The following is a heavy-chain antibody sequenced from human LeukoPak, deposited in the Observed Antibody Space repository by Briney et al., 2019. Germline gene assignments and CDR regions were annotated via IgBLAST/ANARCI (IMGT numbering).Heavy chain of an antibody. Sequence: ASVKVSCKASGYTFTGYYMHWVRQAPGQGLEWMGWINPNSGGTNYAQKFQGRVTLTRDTSITTAYMELSRLRSDDTAVYYCARDSEYGSSGYLNYWGQGTLVTVSS. D-gene: IGHD3-22*01. CDR1: GYTFTGYY. V-gene: IGHV1-2*02. CDR2: INPNSGGT. J-gene: IGHJ4*02. CDR3: ARDSEYGSSGYLNY.